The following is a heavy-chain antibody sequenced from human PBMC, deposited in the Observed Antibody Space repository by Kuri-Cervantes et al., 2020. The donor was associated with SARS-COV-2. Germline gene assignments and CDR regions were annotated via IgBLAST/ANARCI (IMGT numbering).Heavy chain of an antibody. CDR2: IYDSAIT. Sequence: GSLRLSCTVSGGSINSYHWSWIRQPPGKGLEWIGYIYDSAITKYTPSLKSRVTMSVDTSKNQFSLKLTAVTATDTAIYYCARYRSGGNCWGDFDYWGQGTLVTVSS. CDR1: GGSINSYH. CDR3: ARYRSGGNCWGDFDY. V-gene: IGHV4-59*01. D-gene: IGHD2-15*01. J-gene: IGHJ4*02.